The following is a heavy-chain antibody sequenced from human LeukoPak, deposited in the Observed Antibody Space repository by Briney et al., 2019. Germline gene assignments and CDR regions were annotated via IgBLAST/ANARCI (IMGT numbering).Heavy chain of an antibody. CDR2: ISSSSSTI. CDR1: GFTFSSYS. J-gene: IGHJ4*02. Sequence: GGSLRLSCAASGFTFSSYSMNWVRQAPGKGLEWVSYISSSSSTIYYADSVKGRFTISRDNAKNSQYLQMNSLRAEDTAVYYCARGSSEFSYWGQGTLVSVSS. CDR3: ARGSSEFSY. D-gene: IGHD3-10*01. V-gene: IGHV3-48*01.